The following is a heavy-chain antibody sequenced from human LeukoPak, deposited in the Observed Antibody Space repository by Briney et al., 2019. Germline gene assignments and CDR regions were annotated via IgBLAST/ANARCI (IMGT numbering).Heavy chain of an antibody. V-gene: IGHV3-48*03. CDR2: ISSSGSTI. CDR1: GFTFSSYE. J-gene: IGHJ6*02. Sequence: GGSLRLSCPASGFTFSSYEMNWVRQAPGKGLEWVSYISSSGSTIYYADSVKGRFTISRDNAKNSLSLQMNSLRAEDTAVYYCASRTYYYYGMDVWGQGTTVTVSS. CDR3: ASRTYYYYGMDV.